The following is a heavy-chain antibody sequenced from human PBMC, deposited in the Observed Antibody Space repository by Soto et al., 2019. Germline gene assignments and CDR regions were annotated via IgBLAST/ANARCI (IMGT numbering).Heavy chain of an antibody. CDR1: GYSFNTYW. D-gene: IGHD2-2*02. CDR3: ARLNCSSTSCHTGSQYYFDY. Sequence: GESLKISCKGFGYSFNTYWIAWVRQMPVKGLEWMGLIYPGESDSRYSPSFQGQVTVSADKSMNTAYLQWSSLKASDTAIYYCARLNCSSTSCHTGSQYYFDYWGQGTQVTVSS. V-gene: IGHV5-51*01. CDR2: IYPGESDS. J-gene: IGHJ4*02.